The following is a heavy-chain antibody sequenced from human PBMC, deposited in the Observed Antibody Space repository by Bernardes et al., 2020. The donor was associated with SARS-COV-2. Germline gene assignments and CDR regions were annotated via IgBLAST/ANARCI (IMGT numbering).Heavy chain of an antibody. Sequence: GSLRLSCAASGFTFSSYWMHWVRQAPGKGLVWVSRINSDGSSTSYADSVKGRFTISRDNAKNTLYLQMNSLRAEDTAVYYCAVLGVVVVPAANNWFDPWGQGTLVTVSS. CDR1: GFTFSSYW. V-gene: IGHV3-74*01. D-gene: IGHD2-2*01. CDR2: INSDGSST. CDR3: AVLGVVVVPAANNWFDP. J-gene: IGHJ5*02.